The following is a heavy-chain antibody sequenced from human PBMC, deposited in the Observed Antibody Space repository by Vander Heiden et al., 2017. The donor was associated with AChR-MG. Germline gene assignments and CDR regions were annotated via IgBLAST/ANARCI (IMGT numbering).Heavy chain of an antibody. V-gene: IGHV3-30*18. CDR2: ISYDGSNK. J-gene: IGHJ6*03. CDR1: GFTFSSYG. D-gene: IGHD2-2*02. Sequence: QVQLVESGGGVVQPGRSLRLSCAASGFTFSSYGLHWVRQAPGKGLEWVAVISYDGSNKYYADSVKGRFTISRDNSKNTLYLQMNSLRAEDTAVYYCAKSLAEDQLLYWPYYYYYYMDVWGKGNTVTVSS. CDR3: AKSLAEDQLLYWPYYYYYYMDV.